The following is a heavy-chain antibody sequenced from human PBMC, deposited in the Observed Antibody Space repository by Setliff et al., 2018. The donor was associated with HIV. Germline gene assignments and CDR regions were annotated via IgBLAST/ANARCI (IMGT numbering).Heavy chain of an antibody. V-gene: IGHV3-15*01. Sequence: GGSLRLSCAASGFTFSNAWMSWVRQAPGKGLEWVGRIKTKTDAGTTDYAAPVKGRFTISRDDSKNALYPQMNSLKTEDTAMYYCTSSTMIVTPYYWGRGTLVTVSS. J-gene: IGHJ4*02. D-gene: IGHD3-22*01. CDR3: TSSTMIVTPYY. CDR1: GFTFSNAW. CDR2: IKTKTDAGTT.